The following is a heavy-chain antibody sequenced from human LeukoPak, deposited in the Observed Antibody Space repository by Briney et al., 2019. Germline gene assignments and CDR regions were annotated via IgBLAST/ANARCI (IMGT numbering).Heavy chain of an antibody. CDR3: AKDGGTDDVYYFDY. V-gene: IGHV3-23*01. CDR1: GFTFSSYD. J-gene: IGHJ4*02. Sequence: PGGSLRLSCAASGFTFSSYDMSWVRQAPGRGLEWVSTMGGSTGRTYYADSAKGRFTISRDNSKNTLYLQMNSLRAEDTAIYYCAKDGGTDDVYYFDYWGQGTLVTVSS. D-gene: IGHD1-1*01. CDR2: MGGSTGRT.